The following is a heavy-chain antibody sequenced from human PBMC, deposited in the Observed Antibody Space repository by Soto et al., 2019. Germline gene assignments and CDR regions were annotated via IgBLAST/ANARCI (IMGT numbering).Heavy chain of an antibody. V-gene: IGHV1-8*01. CDR2: MNPNSGNT. CDR1: GYTFTSYD. D-gene: IGHD2-2*01. J-gene: IGHJ4*02. Sequence: ASVKVSCTASGYTFTSYDINWVRQATGQGLEWMGWMNPNSGNTGYAQKFQGRVTMTRNTSISTAYMELSSLRSEDTAVYYCAGAVVPAALVDYWGQGTLVTVSS. CDR3: AGAVVPAALVDY.